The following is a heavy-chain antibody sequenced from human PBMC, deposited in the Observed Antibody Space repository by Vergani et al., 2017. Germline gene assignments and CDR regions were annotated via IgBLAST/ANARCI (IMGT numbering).Heavy chain of an antibody. Sequence: QVQLQQWGAGLLKPSETLSLTCAVYGGSFSGYYWSWIRQPPGKGLEWIGYIISTGRTNYNPSLQSRLTISLDAYKNQFSLGLRSVTVADTAVYFCARQVLLSFEEFAVIGWFDPWGQGTLVTVSS. CDR1: GGSFSGYY. CDR2: IISTGRT. J-gene: IGHJ5*02. D-gene: IGHD3-10*01. V-gene: IGHV4-34*12. CDR3: ARQVLLSFEEFAVIGWFDP.